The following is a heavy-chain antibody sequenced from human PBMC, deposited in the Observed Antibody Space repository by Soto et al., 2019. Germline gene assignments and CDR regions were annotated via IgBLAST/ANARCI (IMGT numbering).Heavy chain of an antibody. CDR3: ARDPASGIAVAGIYYYYGMDV. V-gene: IGHV1-3*01. CDR2: INAGNGNT. D-gene: IGHD6-19*01. J-gene: IGHJ6*02. CDR1: GYTFTSYA. Sequence: ASVKVSCKASGYTFTSYAMHWVRQAPGQRLEWMGWINAGNGNTKYSQKFQGRVTITRDTSASTAYMELSSLRSEDTAVYYCARDPASGIAVAGIYYYYGMDVWGQGTTVTV.